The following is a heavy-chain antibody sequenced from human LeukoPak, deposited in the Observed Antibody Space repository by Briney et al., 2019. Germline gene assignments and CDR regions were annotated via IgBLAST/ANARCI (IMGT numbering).Heavy chain of an antibody. J-gene: IGHJ4*02. Sequence: ASVKVSCKASGYTFTSYYMHWVRQAPGQGLEWMGIINPSGGSTSYAQKFQGRVTLTTDTSKSTAHMDLRSLRSDDTAVYYCVRDSDHAPDYWGQGTLVTVSS. D-gene: IGHD3-10*01. V-gene: IGHV1-46*01. CDR3: VRDSDHAPDY. CDR2: INPSGGST. CDR1: GYTFTSYY.